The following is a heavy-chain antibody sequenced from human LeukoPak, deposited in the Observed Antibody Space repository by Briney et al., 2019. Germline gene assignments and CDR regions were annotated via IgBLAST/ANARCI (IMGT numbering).Heavy chain of an antibody. Sequence: SETLSLTCTVSGGSINSSYWSWIRQPPGKGLEWIGSIYYSGSTNYNPSLKSRVTISVDTSKNQFSLKLSSVTAADTAVYYCARDKSSHYYYCGMDVWGQGTTVTVSS. V-gene: IGHV4-59*01. D-gene: IGHD6-19*01. CDR3: ARDKSSHYYYCGMDV. CDR1: GGSINSSY. J-gene: IGHJ6*02. CDR2: IYYSGST.